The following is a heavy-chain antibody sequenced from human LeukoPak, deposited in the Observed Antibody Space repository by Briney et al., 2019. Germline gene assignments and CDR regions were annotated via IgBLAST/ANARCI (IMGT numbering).Heavy chain of an antibody. J-gene: IGHJ6*03. CDR3: ARAETLGRDFWSGYYTDYYYYYYMDV. Sequence: PGGSLRLSCAASGFTFSDYNINWVRQAPGKGLEWVSSISSTSSYIYYADSVKGRFTISRDNAKNSLYLQMNSLRAEDTAVYYCARAETLGRDFWSGYYTDYYYYYYMDVWGKGTTVTVSS. CDR1: GFTFSDYN. D-gene: IGHD3-3*01. V-gene: IGHV3-21*01. CDR2: ISSTSSYI.